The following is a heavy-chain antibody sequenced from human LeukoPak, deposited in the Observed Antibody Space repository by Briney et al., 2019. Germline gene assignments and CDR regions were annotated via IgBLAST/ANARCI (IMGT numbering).Heavy chain of an antibody. CDR3: ARGDFCSRSNCYLRPMDV. J-gene: IGHJ6*03. D-gene: IGHD2-2*01. V-gene: IGHV4-59*01. Sequence: SETLSLTCTVSGGSISDYYWNWIRQPPGKGLEWIGYIYYSGSATYNPSLKSRVTMSVDTAKNQFSLKLRSVTAADTAVYYCARGDFCSRSNCYLRPMDVWGKGTTVTVSS. CDR1: GGSISDYY. CDR2: IYYSGSA.